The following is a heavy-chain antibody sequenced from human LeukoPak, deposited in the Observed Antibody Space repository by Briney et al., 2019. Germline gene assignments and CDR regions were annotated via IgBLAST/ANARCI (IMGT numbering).Heavy chain of an antibody. V-gene: IGHV3-53*01. CDR2: IYSDGRT. Sequence: GGSLRLSCAASGFIVSNKYMTWVRQAPGKGLEWVSLIYSDGRTYYADSVRGRCTISRDNSKNTLYLQMNSLRVEDTAVYYCARTTESYDRSGYWVYYFDYWGQGTLVTVSS. J-gene: IGHJ4*02. CDR3: ARTTESYDRSGYWVYYFDY. D-gene: IGHD3-22*01. CDR1: GFIVSNKY.